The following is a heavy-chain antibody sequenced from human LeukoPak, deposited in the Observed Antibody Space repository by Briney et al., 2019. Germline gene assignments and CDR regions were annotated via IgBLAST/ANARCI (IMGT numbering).Heavy chain of an antibody. Sequence: SETLSLTCTVSGGSISSGSYYWSWIRQPAGKGLEWIGRIYTSGSTNYNPSLKSRVTISVDTSKNQFSLKLSSVTAADTAVYYCARWASGSYTHHWGQGTLVTVSS. V-gene: IGHV4-61*02. J-gene: IGHJ5*02. D-gene: IGHD1-26*01. CDR1: GGSISSGSYY. CDR2: IYTSGST. CDR3: ARWASGSYTHH.